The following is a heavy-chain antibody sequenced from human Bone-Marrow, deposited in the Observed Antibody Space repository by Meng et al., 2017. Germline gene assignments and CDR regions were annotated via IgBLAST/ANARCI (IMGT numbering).Heavy chain of an antibody. V-gene: IGHV1-18*01. CDR2: ISAYNGNK. D-gene: IGHD3-9*01. CDR1: GYTFTSYG. J-gene: IGHJ3*02. CDR3: ARCSLLRYFYWFPPGDAFDI. Sequence: ASVKVSCKASGYTFTSYGISWVRQAPGQGLEGMGWISAYNGNKNYAQKLQGRGTMTTDTSTSTAYMELRSLRSDDATVYYCARCSLLRYFYWFPPGDAFDIWGQGTMVTVSS.